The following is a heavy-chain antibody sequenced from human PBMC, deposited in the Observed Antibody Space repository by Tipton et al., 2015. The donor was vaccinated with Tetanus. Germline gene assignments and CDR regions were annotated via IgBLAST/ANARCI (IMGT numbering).Heavy chain of an antibody. CDR1: GFTFSGSA. V-gene: IGHV3-73*01. CDR3: TRVAAPQPFDY. CDR2: ISSKASNYAT. Sequence: SLRLSCAASGFTFSGSAMHWVRQASGKGLEWVGRISSKASNYATAYAASVKGRFTISRDDSKNTAYLQMNSLKTEDTAVYYCTRVAAPQPFDYWGQGTLVTVSS. D-gene: IGHD6-6*01. J-gene: IGHJ4*02.